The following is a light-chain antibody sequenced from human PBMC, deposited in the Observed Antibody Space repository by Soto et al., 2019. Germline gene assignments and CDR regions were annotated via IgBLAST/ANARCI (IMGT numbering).Light chain of an antibody. V-gene: IGKV1-5*01. CDR1: QSISNW. CDR2: DAS. Sequence: DIQMTQSPSTLSASVGDRVTIPCRASQSISNWLAWYQQKPGKAPKLLIYDASSLQSGVPSRFSGSGSGSGTEFTLTISGLQPDDFATYYCQQYDSNWTFGQGTKVDIK. J-gene: IGKJ1*01. CDR3: QQYDSNWT.